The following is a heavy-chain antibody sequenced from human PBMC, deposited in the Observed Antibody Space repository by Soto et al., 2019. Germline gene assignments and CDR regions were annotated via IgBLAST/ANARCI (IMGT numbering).Heavy chain of an antibody. V-gene: IGHV1-3*01. CDR3: ARGAAGTGYYYYGMDV. D-gene: IGHD6-13*01. CDR2: INAGNGNT. Sequence: QVQLVQSGAEVKKPGASVKVSCKASGYTFTSYAMHWVRQAPGQRLEWMGWINAGNGNTKYSQKFQGRVTITRDTSASTAYMERSSLRSEDTAVYYCARGAAGTGYYYYGMDVWGQGTTVTVSS. CDR1: GYTFTSYA. J-gene: IGHJ6*02.